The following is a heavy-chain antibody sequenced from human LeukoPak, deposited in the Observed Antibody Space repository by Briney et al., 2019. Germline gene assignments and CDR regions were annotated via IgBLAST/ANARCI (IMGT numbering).Heavy chain of an antibody. CDR2: IYYSGST. D-gene: IGHD5-12*01. Sequence: PSQTLSLTCTVSGASISSGDYYWSWIRQPPRKGLEWIGYIYYSGSTYYNPSLKSRLTLSVDTSKNQFSLKLDSVTAADTAVYYCARAKGTGYGIDYWGQGTLVTVSS. CDR1: GASISSGDYY. J-gene: IGHJ4*02. CDR3: ARAKGTGYGIDY. V-gene: IGHV4-30-4*01.